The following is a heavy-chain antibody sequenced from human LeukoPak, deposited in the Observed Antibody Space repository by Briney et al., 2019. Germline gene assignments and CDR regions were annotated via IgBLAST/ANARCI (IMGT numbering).Heavy chain of an antibody. CDR2: MNPNSGNT. Sequence: ASVKVSCKASGYTFTSYDINWVRQATGQGLEWMGWMNPNSGNTGYAQKLQGRVTMTRNTSISTAYMELSSLRSEDTAVYYCARGSRGYSYGYYYYYYMDVWGKGTTVTVSS. V-gene: IGHV1-8*01. D-gene: IGHD5-18*01. J-gene: IGHJ6*03. CDR3: ARGSRGYSYGYYYYYYMDV. CDR1: GYTFTSYD.